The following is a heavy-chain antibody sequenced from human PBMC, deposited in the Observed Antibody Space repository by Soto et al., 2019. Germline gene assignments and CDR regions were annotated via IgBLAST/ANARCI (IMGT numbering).Heavy chain of an antibody. D-gene: IGHD6-13*01. CDR3: TKGSIPAVRRVFFES. V-gene: IGHV3-23*01. CDR1: GFFFNGFD. Sequence: EVQLLESGGGLVQPGGSLRLSCAASGFFFNGFDMSWVRQAPGMGLEWVSTISANAGNINYAGSVRGRFSISRDRSKNSVDLQMNSLRVEDTAVYLCTKGSIPAVRRVFFESWGQGTLVTVSS. CDR2: ISANAGNI. J-gene: IGHJ4*02.